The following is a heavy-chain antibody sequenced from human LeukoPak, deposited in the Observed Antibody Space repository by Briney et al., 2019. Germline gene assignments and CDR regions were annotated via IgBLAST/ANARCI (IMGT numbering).Heavy chain of an antibody. CDR3: ASRGITTYYYGSGSYPYYFDY. CDR2: IYPGDSDT. V-gene: IGHV5-51*01. Sequence: GESLKISCKGSGYSFTSYWIGWVRQMPGKGLEWMGIIYPGDSDTRYSPSSQGQVTISADKSISTAYLQWSSLKASDTAMYYCASRGITTYYYGSGSYPYYFDYWGQGTLVTVSS. D-gene: IGHD3-10*01. CDR1: GYSFTSYW. J-gene: IGHJ4*02.